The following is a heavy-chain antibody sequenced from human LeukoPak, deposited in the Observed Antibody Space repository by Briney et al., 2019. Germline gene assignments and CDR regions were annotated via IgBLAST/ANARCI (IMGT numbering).Heavy chain of an antibody. J-gene: IGHJ4*02. D-gene: IGHD3-10*01. V-gene: IGHV3-48*03. CDR1: GFTFSNYE. Sequence: GGSLRLSCAASGFTFSNYEMNWVRQAPGKGLEWVSYISNSGSTIYYADSVKGRFTISRDNAKNSLYLQMNSLRAEDTAVYYCARIYYYGSGSPSQMSHFAYWGQGTLVTVSS. CDR2: ISNSGSTI. CDR3: ARIYYYGSGSPSQMSHFAY.